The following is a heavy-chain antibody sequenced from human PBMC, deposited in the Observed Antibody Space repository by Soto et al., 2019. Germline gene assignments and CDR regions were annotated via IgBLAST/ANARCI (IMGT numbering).Heavy chain of an antibody. J-gene: IGHJ6*02. CDR1: GFTFSSYG. CDR3: AKEGLSLGGMDV. V-gene: IGHV3-30*18. D-gene: IGHD3-16*02. CDR2: ISYDGSNK. Sequence: QVQLVESGGGVVQPGRSLRLSCAASGFTFSSYGMHWVRQAPGKGLEWVAVISYDGSNKYYADSVKGRFTISRDNSKTTLYLQMNSLRAEDTAVYYCAKEGLSLGGMDVWGQGTTVTVSS.